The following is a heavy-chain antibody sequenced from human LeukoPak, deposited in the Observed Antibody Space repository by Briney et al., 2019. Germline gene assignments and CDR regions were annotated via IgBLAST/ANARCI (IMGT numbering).Heavy chain of an antibody. CDR2: INHSGST. D-gene: IGHD7-27*01. Sequence: SETLSLTRAVYGGSFSGYYWSWIRQPPGKGLEWIGEINHSGSTNYNPSLKSRVTISVDTSKNQFSLKLSSVTAADTAVYYCARDGERIDYWGQGTLVTVSS. V-gene: IGHV4-34*01. CDR3: ARDGERIDY. CDR1: GGSFSGYY. J-gene: IGHJ4*02.